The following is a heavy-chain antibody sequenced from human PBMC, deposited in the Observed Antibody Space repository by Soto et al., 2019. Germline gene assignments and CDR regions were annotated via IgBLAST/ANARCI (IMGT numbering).Heavy chain of an antibody. CDR1: GGTFSSYT. CDR2: IIPILGIA. CDR3: ASQAGGHYYYYMDV. Sequence: QVQLVQSGAEVQKPGSSVKVSCKASGGTFSSYTISWVRQAPGQGLEWMGRIIPILGIANYAQKFQGRVTITADKSTSTAYMELSSLRSEDTAVYYCASQAGGHYYYYMDVWGKGTTVTVSS. J-gene: IGHJ6*03. D-gene: IGHD3-10*01. V-gene: IGHV1-69*02.